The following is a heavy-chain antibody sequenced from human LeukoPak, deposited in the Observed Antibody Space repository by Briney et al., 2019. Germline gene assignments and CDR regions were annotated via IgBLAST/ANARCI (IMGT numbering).Heavy chain of an antibody. D-gene: IGHD1-1*01. Sequence: GGSLRLSCAASGLTFSSYWMSWVRQAPGKGLEWVANVKQDGSEKYYVDSVKGRFTISRDNAKNSLYLQMNSLRVEDTAVYYCARDNDPNPVDYWGQGTLVTVSS. CDR1: GLTFSSYW. CDR2: VKQDGSEK. J-gene: IGHJ4*02. CDR3: ARDNDPNPVDY. V-gene: IGHV3-7*01.